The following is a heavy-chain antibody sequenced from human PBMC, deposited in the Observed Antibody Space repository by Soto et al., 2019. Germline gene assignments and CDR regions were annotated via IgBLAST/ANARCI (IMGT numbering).Heavy chain of an antibody. CDR3: ARDPPGGPASSNWFDP. V-gene: IGHV1-69*13. Sequence: ASVKVSCKASGGTFSSYAISWVRQAPGQGLEWMGGIIPIFGTANYAQKFQGRVTITADESTSTAYMELSSLRSEDTAVYYCARDPPGGPASSNWFDPWGQGTLVTVS. CDR1: GGTFSSYA. CDR2: IIPIFGTA. D-gene: IGHD2-15*01. J-gene: IGHJ5*02.